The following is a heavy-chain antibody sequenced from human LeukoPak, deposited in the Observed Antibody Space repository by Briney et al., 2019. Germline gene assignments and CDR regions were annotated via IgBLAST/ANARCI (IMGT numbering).Heavy chain of an antibody. D-gene: IGHD2-2*01. CDR2: IYYSGST. Sequence: PSETLSLTCTVSGGSISSGGYYWSWIRQHPGKGLEWIGYIYYSGSTYYNPSLKSRVTISVDTSKNQFSLKLSSVTAADTAVYYCARGPLRYGSGTSCASMDVWGQGTTVTVSS. CDR3: ARGPLRYGSGTSCASMDV. J-gene: IGHJ6*02. CDR1: GGSISSGGYY. V-gene: IGHV4-31*03.